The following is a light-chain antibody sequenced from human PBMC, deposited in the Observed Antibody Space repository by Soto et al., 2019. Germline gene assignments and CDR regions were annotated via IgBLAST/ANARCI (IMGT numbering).Light chain of an antibody. CDR2: KAS. V-gene: IGKV1-5*03. CDR3: QQYSSFTA. Sequence: DIQMTQSPSTLSASVGDRVTIGCRASQNIGIWLAWYQQRPGKAPKLLIYKASYLEGGAPSRFSGSGSGTELTHTISSQQPDDFATYSSQQYSSFTAFGQGTKVEV. J-gene: IGKJ1*01. CDR1: QNIGIW.